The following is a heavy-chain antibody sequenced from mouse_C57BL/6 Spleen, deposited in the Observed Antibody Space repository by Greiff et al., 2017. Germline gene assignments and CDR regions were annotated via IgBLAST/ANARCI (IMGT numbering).Heavy chain of an antibody. J-gene: IGHJ4*01. Sequence: EVHLVESEGGLVQPGSSMKLSCTASGFTFSDYYMAWVRQVPEKGLEWVANINYDGSSTYYLDSLKSRFIISRDNAKNILYLQMSSLKSEDTATYYCARGYDFYYAMDYWGQGTSVTVSS. CDR3: ARGYDFYYAMDY. D-gene: IGHD2-4*01. V-gene: IGHV5-16*01. CDR1: GFTFSDYY. CDR2: INYDGSST.